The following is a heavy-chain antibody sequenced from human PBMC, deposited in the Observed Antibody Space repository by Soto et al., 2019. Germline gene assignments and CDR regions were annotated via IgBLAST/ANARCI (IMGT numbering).Heavy chain of an antibody. CDR1: GGTFSSYS. D-gene: IGHD2-2*02. J-gene: IGHJ6*02. V-gene: IGHV1-69*06. CDR2: IIPIFGTA. Sequence: SVNVSCKASGGTFSSYSISWVRQAPGQGLECMGGIIPIFGTANYAQKFQGRVTITADKSTSTAYMELSSLRSEDTAVYYCARELVPAAIDYYYGMDVWGQGTTVTVSS. CDR3: ARELVPAAIDYYYGMDV.